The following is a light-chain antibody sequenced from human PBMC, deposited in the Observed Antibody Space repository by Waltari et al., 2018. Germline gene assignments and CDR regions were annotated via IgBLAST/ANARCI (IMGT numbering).Light chain of an antibody. CDR2: DVS. CDR3: SSYTSGSTLYV. Sequence: QSALTQPASVSGSPGQSITISCTGTSSDIGAYNSVSCYQQHPGKAPKLMIYDVSNRPSGVSNRCSGSKSGNTASLTISGLQAEDEADYYCSSYTSGSTLYVFGTGTKVTVL. V-gene: IGLV2-14*03. CDR1: SSDIGAYNS. J-gene: IGLJ1*01.